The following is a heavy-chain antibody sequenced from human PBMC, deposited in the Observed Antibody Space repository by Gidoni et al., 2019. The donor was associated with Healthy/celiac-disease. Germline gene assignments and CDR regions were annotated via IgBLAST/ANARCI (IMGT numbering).Heavy chain of an antibody. CDR3: TTDIGYSYGYYYGMDV. Sequence: EVQLVESGGGLVKTGGSIRLSCAASGFTFSNAWLSWVRQAPGKGLEWVGRIKSKTDGGTTDYAAPVKGRFTISRDDSKNTLYLQMNSLKTEDTAVYYCTTDIGYSYGYYYGMDVWGQGTTVTVSS. CDR1: GFTFSNAW. CDR2: IKSKTDGGTT. J-gene: IGHJ6*02. D-gene: IGHD5-18*01. V-gene: IGHV3-15*01.